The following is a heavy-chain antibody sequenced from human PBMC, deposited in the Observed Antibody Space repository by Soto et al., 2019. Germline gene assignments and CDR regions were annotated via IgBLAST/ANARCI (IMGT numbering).Heavy chain of an antibody. D-gene: IGHD1-26*01. CDR3: ARGNELPYDYYGLDV. Sequence: ASVKVSCKASGYTFTTYYIHWVRQAPGQGLEWMGIINPSSGSAGYAQKFQVSVTMTRDTPTNTFYMELSSLSSEDTAVYYCARGNELPYDYYGLDVWGQGRKVTFSS. V-gene: IGHV1-46*01. CDR2: INPSSGSA. J-gene: IGHJ6*02. CDR1: GYTFTTYY.